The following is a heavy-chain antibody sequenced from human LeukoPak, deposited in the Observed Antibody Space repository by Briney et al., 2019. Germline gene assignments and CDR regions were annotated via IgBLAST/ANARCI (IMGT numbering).Heavy chain of an antibody. V-gene: IGHV3-30*02. D-gene: IGHD4-17*01. J-gene: IGHJ4*02. Sequence: GGSLRLSCAASGFTFSSHGMHWVRQAPGKGLEWVALVRPDGTNKYYADSVKGRFTISRDNSKNTLYLQMNSLRAEDTAVYYCARGWTVTTSSYYFDYWGQGTLVTVSS. CDR3: ARGWTVTTSSYYFDY. CDR1: GFTFSSHG. CDR2: VRPDGTNK.